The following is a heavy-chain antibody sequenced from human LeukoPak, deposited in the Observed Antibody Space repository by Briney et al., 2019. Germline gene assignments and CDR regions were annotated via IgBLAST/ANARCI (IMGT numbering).Heavy chain of an antibody. CDR3: ARALPDFWSANTPGAYFDY. J-gene: IGHJ4*02. CDR1: GGTFSSYA. D-gene: IGHD3-3*01. V-gene: IGHV1-69*05. Sequence: SVKVSCKASGGTFSSYAISWMRQAPGQGLEWMGGIIPIFGTANYAQKFHGRATSTTDESTSTAYVELSSPRSDDTAVYYCARALPDFWSANTPGAYFDYWGQGTLVTVSS. CDR2: IIPIFGTA.